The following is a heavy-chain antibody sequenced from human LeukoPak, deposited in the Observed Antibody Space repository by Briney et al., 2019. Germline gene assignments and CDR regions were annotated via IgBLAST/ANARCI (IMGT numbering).Heavy chain of an antibody. J-gene: IGHJ6*02. V-gene: IGHV4-59*01. CDR3: ARDAGFTAEAGDYYYYGMDV. Sequence: SETLSLTCTVSGGSISSYYWSWIRQPPGKGLEWIGYIYYSGSTNYNPSLKSRVTISVDTSKNQFSLKLSSVTAADTAVYYCARDAGFTAEAGDYYYYGMDVWGQGTTVTVSS. CDR2: IYYSGST. CDR1: GGSISSYY. D-gene: IGHD6-19*01.